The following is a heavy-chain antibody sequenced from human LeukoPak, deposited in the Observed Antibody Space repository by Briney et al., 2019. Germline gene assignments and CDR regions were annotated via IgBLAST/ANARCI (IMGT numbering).Heavy chain of an antibody. V-gene: IGHV1-69*02. J-gene: IGHJ3*02. CDR1: GDTFIPYT. Sequence: SVKVSCKASGDTFIPYTFSWVRQAPGQGLEWMGRIIPILGIANYAQKFQGRVTITADKSTSTAYMELSSLRSEDTAVYYCARRELAYCGGDCYSNDAFDIWGQGTMVTVSS. CDR3: ARRELAYCGGDCYSNDAFDI. D-gene: IGHD2-21*02. CDR2: IIPILGIA.